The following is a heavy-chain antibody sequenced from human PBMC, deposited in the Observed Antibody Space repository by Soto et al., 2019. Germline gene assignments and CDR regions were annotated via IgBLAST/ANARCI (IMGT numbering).Heavy chain of an antibody. J-gene: IGHJ6*03. D-gene: IGHD3-10*01. CDR3: ARVYSYFYYGSGDYYYYMDV. CDR2: IYYSGST. CDR1: GGSISSYY. Sequence: SETLSLTCTVSGGSISSYYWSWIRQPPGKGLEWIGYIYYSGSTNYNPSLKSRVTISVDTSKNQFSLKLSSVTAADTAVYYCARVYSYFYYGSGDYYYYMDVWGKGTTVTVSS. V-gene: IGHV4-59*01.